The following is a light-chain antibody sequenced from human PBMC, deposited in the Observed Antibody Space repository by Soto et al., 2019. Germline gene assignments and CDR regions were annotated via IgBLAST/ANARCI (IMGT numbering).Light chain of an antibody. CDR3: QQYYSTPT. CDR1: QSVLYSSNKKSY. Sequence: DIVMTQSPDSLAVSLGERATINCKSSQSVLYSSNKKSYLAWYQQKPGQPPKLLIYWASTRESGVPDRFSGSGSGTDFTLTNSSLQAEDVAVYYCQQYYSTPTFGGGTKVEIK. CDR2: WAS. J-gene: IGKJ4*01. V-gene: IGKV4-1*01.